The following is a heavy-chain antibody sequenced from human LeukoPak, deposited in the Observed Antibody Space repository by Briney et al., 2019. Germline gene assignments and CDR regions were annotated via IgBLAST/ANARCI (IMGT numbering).Heavy chain of an antibody. CDR3: ARDHNFYDTTGEGYFQH. V-gene: IGHV3-7*01. CDR1: GFNFSSFW. CDR2: IKRDGSEE. D-gene: IGHD3-22*01. Sequence: GGSLRLSCGVSGFNFSSFWMSWVRQAPGKGLEWVAKIKRDGSEEYYVDSVKGRFTISRDNAKKSLYLQMNSLRAEDSALYYCARDHNFYDTTGEGYFQHWGQGTLVTVSS. J-gene: IGHJ1*01.